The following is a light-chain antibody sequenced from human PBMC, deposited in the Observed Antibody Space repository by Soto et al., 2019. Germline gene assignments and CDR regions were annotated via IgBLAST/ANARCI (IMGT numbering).Light chain of an antibody. V-gene: IGKV1-5*03. Sequence: DIQMTQSPSTLSASVGDRVSITCRASQSISRQLAWYQQKPGKAPNLLIYQASNLETGVPSRFTGSGSGTEFHLTLSILQPDVLATYYCLNYQSYWTFGQGTKVEVK. CDR1: QSISRQ. J-gene: IGKJ1*01. CDR3: LNYQSYWT. CDR2: QAS.